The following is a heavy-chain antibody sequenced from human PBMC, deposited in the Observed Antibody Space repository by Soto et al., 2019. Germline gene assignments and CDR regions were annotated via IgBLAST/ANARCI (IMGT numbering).Heavy chain of an antibody. CDR1: GYTFTSYD. Sequence: QVQLVQSGAEVKKPGASVKVSCKASGYTFTSYDINWVRQATGQGLEWMGWMNPNSGNTGYAQKFQGRVTMTRKTXXXXXXXXXXSLXSEXPAVXYCARELAVAGFDYWGQGTLVTVSS. D-gene: IGHD6-19*01. J-gene: IGHJ4*02. CDR3: ARELAVAGFDY. V-gene: IGHV1-8*01. CDR2: MNPNSGNT.